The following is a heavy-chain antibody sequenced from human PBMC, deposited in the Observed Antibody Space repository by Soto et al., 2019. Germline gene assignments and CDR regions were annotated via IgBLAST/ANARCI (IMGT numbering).Heavy chain of an antibody. CDR3: ARKGLAYGESLHDAFDI. Sequence: QVQLVQSGAEVKKPGSSVKVSCKASGGTFSSYTISWVRQAPGQGLEWMGRIIPILGIANYAQKFQGRVTITADKSTSTAYMELSSLRSEDTAVYYCARKGLAYGESLHDAFDIWGQGTMVTVSS. V-gene: IGHV1-69*02. J-gene: IGHJ3*02. CDR1: GGTFSSYT. D-gene: IGHD3-10*01. CDR2: IIPILGIA.